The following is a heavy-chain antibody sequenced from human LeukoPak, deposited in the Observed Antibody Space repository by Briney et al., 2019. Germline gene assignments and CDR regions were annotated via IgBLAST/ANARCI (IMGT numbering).Heavy chain of an antibody. CDR3: ARVPENTPNYFDSRGALDY. V-gene: IGHV3-21*01. CDR1: GFTFSSYT. D-gene: IGHD3-22*01. Sequence: GGSLRLSCAVSGFTFSSYTMNWVRQAPGKGLEWVSSISSSSSYIYYADSVKGRFTISRDNAKNSLYLQMNSLRAEDTAVYYCARVPENTPNYFDSRGALDYWGQGTLVTVSS. CDR2: ISSSSSYI. J-gene: IGHJ4*02.